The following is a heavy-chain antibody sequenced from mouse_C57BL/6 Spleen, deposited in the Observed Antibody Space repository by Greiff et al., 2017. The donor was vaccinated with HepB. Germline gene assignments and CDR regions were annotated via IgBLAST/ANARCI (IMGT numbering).Heavy chain of an antibody. D-gene: IGHD1-1*01. CDR1: GYSFTNYL. J-gene: IGHJ3*01. V-gene: IGHV1-54*01. CDR2: ISTGSGGT. CDR3: GRSYGSRYGWFAY. Sequence: QVQLKESGAELVRPGPSVKVSCKASGYSFTNYLIEWVKQRPGQGLEWIGVISTGSGGTNYNEKFKGKATLTADKSSSTAYMQLSSRTSEDSAVYYCGRSYGSRYGWFAYWGQGTLVTVSA.